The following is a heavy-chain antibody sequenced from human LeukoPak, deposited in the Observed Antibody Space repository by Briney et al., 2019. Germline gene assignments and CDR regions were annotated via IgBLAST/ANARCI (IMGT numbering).Heavy chain of an antibody. Sequence: GGSLRLSCAASGFTFSSYGMHWVRQAPGKGLEWVAVISYDGSNKYYADSVKGRFTISRDNSKNTLYLQMNSLRAEDTAVYYCAKVGGRDDILTGYCDYWGQGTLVTVSS. CDR2: ISYDGSNK. J-gene: IGHJ4*02. CDR3: AKVGGRDDILTGYCDY. CDR1: GFTFSSYG. V-gene: IGHV3-30*18. D-gene: IGHD3-9*01.